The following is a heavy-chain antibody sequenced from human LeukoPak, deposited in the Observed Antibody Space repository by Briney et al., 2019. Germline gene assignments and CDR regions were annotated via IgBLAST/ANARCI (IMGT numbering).Heavy chain of an antibody. CDR1: GFTVSSNY. Sequence: GGSLTFSCAASGFTVSSNYMSWVRQAPGEGREWVSVIYSGGSTDYADSEKRRLTISRDNSKHPLYLQMHSLRAEDTAVYYCARDTPPWNDVDYYYYGMDVWGQGTTATVSS. CDR3: ARDTPPWNDVDYYYYGMDV. D-gene: IGHD1-1*01. V-gene: IGHV3-66*01. J-gene: IGHJ6*02. CDR2: IYSGGST.